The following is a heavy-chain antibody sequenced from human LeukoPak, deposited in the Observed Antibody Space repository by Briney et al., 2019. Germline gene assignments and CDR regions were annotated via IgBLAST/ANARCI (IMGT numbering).Heavy chain of an antibody. CDR1: GFTFSGSA. Sequence: GGSLRLSCAASGFTFSGSAMHWVRQASGKGLEWVGRIRSKANSYATAYAASVKGRFTISRDDSKNTAYLQMNSLKTEDTAVYYCTRHYWRNDEVYWGQGTLVTVSS. D-gene: IGHD1-1*01. V-gene: IGHV3-73*01. J-gene: IGHJ4*02. CDR3: TRHYWRNDEVY. CDR2: IRSKANSYAT.